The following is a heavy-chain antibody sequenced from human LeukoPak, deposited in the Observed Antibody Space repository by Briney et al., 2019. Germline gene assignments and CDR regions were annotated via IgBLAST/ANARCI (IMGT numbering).Heavy chain of an antibody. V-gene: IGHV3-23*01. D-gene: IGHD2-2*01. Sequence: PGGSLRLSCAASGSTFSNYAMTWVRQAPGKGLEWVSAISGSGGATFYADSVKGRFSISRDNSKNTLYVQMNSLSPEDTAVYYCAKGPVVPVATYFFDYWGQGTLVIVSS. CDR1: GSTFSNYA. J-gene: IGHJ4*02. CDR3: AKGPVVPVATYFFDY. CDR2: ISGSGGAT.